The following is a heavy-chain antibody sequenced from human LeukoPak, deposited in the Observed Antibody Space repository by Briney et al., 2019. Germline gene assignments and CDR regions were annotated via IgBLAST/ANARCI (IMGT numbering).Heavy chain of an antibody. CDR1: GFTFSSYE. CDR2: ISSSGSTI. D-gene: IGHD2-2*01. Sequence: GSLRLSCAASGFTFSSYEMHWARQAPGKGLEWVSYISSSGSTIYYADSVKGRFTISRDNAKNSLYLQMNSLRAEDTAVYYCAHGSMYQLDYWGQGTLVTVSS. CDR3: AHGSMYQLDY. V-gene: IGHV3-48*03. J-gene: IGHJ4*02.